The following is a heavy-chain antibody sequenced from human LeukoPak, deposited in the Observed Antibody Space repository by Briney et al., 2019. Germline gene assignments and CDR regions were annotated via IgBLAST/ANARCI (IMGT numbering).Heavy chain of an antibody. D-gene: IGHD2-15*01. J-gene: IGHJ4*02. CDR2: IYHSGST. V-gene: IGHV4-59*08. CDR1: GFTFSRYT. CDR3: ARRSEFDNTHYHYFDY. Sequence: GSLRLSCTASGFTFSRYTMNWVRQAPGKGLEWIGTIYHSGSTEYNPSLKSRVAIFVDTSKNQFSLILPSVAAADTAVYYCARRSEFDNTHYHYFDYWGQGALVTVSS.